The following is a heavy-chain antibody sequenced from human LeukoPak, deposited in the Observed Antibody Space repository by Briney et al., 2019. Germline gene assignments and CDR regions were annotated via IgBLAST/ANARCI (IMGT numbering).Heavy chain of an antibody. CDR2: ISYDGSNK. V-gene: IGHV3-30*03. Sequence: PGGSLRLSCAASGFTFSSYGMHWVRQAPGKGLEWVAVISYDGSNKYYADSVKGRFTISRDNSKNTLYLQMNSLRAEDTAVYYCARALGHSGYVSDYWGQGTLVTVSS. D-gene: IGHD5-12*01. J-gene: IGHJ4*02. CDR3: ARALGHSGYVSDY. CDR1: GFTFSSYG.